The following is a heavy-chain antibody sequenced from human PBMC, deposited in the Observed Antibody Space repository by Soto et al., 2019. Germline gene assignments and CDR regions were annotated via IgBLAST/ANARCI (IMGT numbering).Heavy chain of an antibody. CDR2: IYYSGST. V-gene: IGHV4-59*01. D-gene: IGHD6-13*01. CDR1: GGSISSYY. CDR3: ARGSTGYSSSWYRY. Sequence: QVQLQESGPGLVKPSETLSLTCTVSGGSISSYYWSWIRQPPGKGLEWIGYIYYSGSTNYNPSLKSRVTNSVDTSKNQFSLKLSSVTAADTAVYYCARGSTGYSSSWYRYWGQGTLVTVSS. J-gene: IGHJ4*02.